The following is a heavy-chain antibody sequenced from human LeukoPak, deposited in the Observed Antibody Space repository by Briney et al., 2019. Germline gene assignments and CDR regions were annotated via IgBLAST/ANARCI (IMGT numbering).Heavy chain of an antibody. J-gene: IGHJ4*02. V-gene: IGHV3-48*03. CDR2: LSSSGSAF. Sequence: GGSLRLSCAASGFTFSRYAMHWVRQAPGKGLEWLAYLSSSGSAFSYADSVKGRFTIARDNAKNSVYLEMNSLRADDTAVYYCARSARLMKGVVEVTALDDWGQGTLVTVSS. CDR3: ARSARLMKGVVEVTALDD. D-gene: IGHD3-3*01. CDR1: GFTFSRYA.